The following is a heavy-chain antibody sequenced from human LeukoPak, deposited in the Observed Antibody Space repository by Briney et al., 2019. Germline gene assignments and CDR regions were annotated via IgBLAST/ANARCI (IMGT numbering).Heavy chain of an antibody. V-gene: IGHV1-46*01. J-gene: IGHJ4*02. CDR2: INPSGGAT. D-gene: IGHD1-26*01. CDR3: ATLGWDLAW. CDR1: GYTLTSYY. Sequence: GASVKVSCKASGYTLTSYYLHWVRQAPGQGLEWMGIINPSGGATNYAQMFQGRVTMTSDTSTSTVYMELSSLRFEDTAVYYCATLGWDLAWWGQGTLVTVSS.